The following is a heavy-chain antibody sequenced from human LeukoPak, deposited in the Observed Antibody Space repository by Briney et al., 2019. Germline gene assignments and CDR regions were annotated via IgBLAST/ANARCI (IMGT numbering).Heavy chain of an antibody. Sequence: ASVKVSCKATGYTFTSYGISWVRQAPGQGLEWMGWISAYNGNTNYAQKLQGRVTMTTDTSTSTAYMELRSLRSDDTAVYYCARVVAAAKGGSYYYYYMDVWGKGTTVTVSS. D-gene: IGHD6-13*01. J-gene: IGHJ6*03. CDR3: ARVVAAAKGGSYYYYYMDV. V-gene: IGHV1-18*01. CDR2: ISAYNGNT. CDR1: GYTFTSYG.